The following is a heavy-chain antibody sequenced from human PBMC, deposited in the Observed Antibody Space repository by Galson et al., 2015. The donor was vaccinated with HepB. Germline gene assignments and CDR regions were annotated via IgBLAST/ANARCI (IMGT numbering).Heavy chain of an antibody. CDR3: ARDRRVRGVIPYLFDY. CDR2: IWYDGSNK. V-gene: IGHV3-33*01. CDR1: GFTFSSYG. D-gene: IGHD3-10*01. J-gene: IGHJ4*02. Sequence: SLRLSCAASGFTFSSYGMHWVRQAPGKGLEWVAVIWYDGSNKYYADSVKGRFTISRDNSKNTLYLQMNSLRAEDTAVYYCARDRRVRGVIPYLFDYWGQGTLVTVSS.